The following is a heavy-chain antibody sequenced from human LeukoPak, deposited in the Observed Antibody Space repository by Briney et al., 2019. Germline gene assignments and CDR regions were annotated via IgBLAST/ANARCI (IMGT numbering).Heavy chain of an antibody. CDR3: ARDNDYEDY. D-gene: IGHD4-17*01. J-gene: IGHJ4*02. V-gene: IGHV4-39*07. Sequence: PSETLSLTCTVSGGSISSSSYYWGWIRQPPGKGLEWIGRIYTSGSTNYNPSLKSRVTMSVDTSKNQFSLKLSSVTAADTAVYYCARDNDYEDYWGQGTLVTVSS. CDR1: GGSISSSSYY. CDR2: IYTSGST.